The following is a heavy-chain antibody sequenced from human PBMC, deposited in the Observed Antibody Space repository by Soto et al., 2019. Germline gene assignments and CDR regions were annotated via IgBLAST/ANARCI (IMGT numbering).Heavy chain of an antibody. Sequence: PGESLKISCQVSGYTFTIYWIGWVRQMPGKGLEWMGIIYPSDSDTRYSPSFQGQVTISADQSINTAYLQWDSLKASDTAIYYCARTANTVADTFDLWGQGTQVTVYS. CDR3: ARTANTVADTFDL. V-gene: IGHV5-51*01. D-gene: IGHD4-17*01. J-gene: IGHJ4*02. CDR1: GYTFTIYW. CDR2: IYPSDSDT.